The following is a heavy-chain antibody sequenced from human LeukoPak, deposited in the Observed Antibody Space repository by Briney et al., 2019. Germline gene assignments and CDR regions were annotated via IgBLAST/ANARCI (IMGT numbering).Heavy chain of an antibody. Sequence: PSETLSLTCTVSGGPINNYYWSWIRQPAGEGLEWIGHIYTSGNTNYNPSLKSRVTMSIDTSKNQFSLKVTSVTAADTAVYYCARLAMGWNYFDYWGQGALVTVSS. CDR1: GGPINNYY. D-gene: IGHD2-15*01. CDR2: IYTSGNT. J-gene: IGHJ4*02. V-gene: IGHV4-4*07. CDR3: ARLAMGWNYFDY.